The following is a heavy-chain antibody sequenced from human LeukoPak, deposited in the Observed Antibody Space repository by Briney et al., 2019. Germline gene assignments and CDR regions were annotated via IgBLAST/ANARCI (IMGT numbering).Heavy chain of an antibody. CDR1: GFTFDDYG. D-gene: IGHD2-15*01. Sequence: GGSLRLSCAASGFTFDDYGMSWVRQAPGKGLEWVSGINWNGGSTGYADSVKGRFTISRDNAKNSLYLQMNSLRAEDTALYYCATEEYCSGGSCRPFTFDIWGQGTMVTVSS. CDR2: INWNGGST. CDR3: ATEEYCSGGSCRPFTFDI. J-gene: IGHJ3*02. V-gene: IGHV3-20*04.